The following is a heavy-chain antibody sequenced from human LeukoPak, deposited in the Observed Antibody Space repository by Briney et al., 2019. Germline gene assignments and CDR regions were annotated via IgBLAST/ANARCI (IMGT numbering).Heavy chain of an antibody. Sequence: GGSLRLSCAASGFTFRSYGMHWVRQAPGKGLEWVAYIQNDGSNEQYADSVKGRFSISRDSSKNILYLQMNSLRAEDTAVYYCAKDRCSNGIGCYYYYMDVWGKGTTVTIS. CDR2: IQNDGSNE. D-gene: IGHD2-8*01. J-gene: IGHJ6*03. CDR1: GFTFRSYG. CDR3: AKDRCSNGIGCYYYYMDV. V-gene: IGHV3-30*02.